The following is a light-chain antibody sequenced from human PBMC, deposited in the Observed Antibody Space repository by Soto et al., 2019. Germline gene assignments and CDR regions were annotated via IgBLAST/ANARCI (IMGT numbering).Light chain of an antibody. CDR3: QQYNNWPPELT. Sequence: EIVITQSPATLSVSPGERATRSCRASQSVSSNLAWYQQKPGQAPRLLIYGASTRATGIPARFSGSGSGADFTLTISSLQSEDFAVYYCQQYNNWPPELTLGGGTKVDIK. CDR1: QSVSSN. CDR2: GAS. J-gene: IGKJ4*01. V-gene: IGKV3-15*01.